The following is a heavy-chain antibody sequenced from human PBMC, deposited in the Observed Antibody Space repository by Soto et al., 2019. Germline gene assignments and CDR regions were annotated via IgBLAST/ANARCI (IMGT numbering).Heavy chain of an antibody. CDR3: ARASPTVTTKYYFDY. V-gene: IGHV4-31*03. D-gene: IGHD4-17*01. J-gene: IGHJ4*02. Sequence: QVQLQESGPGLVKPSQTLSLTCTVSGGSISSGGYYWSWIRQHPGKGLEWIGYIYYSGSTYYNPSLKSRVTIPVDTSKNQFSLKLSSVTAADTAVYYCARASPTVTTKYYFDYWGQGTLVTVSS. CDR1: GGSISSGGYY. CDR2: IYYSGST.